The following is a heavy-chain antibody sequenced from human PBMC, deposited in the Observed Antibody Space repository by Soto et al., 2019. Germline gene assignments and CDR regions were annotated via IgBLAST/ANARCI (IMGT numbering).Heavy chain of an antibody. Sequence: GASVKVSCTASGGTFSSYTISWVRQAPGQGLEWMGRIIPILGIANYAQKFQGRVTITADKSTSTAYMELSSLRSEDTAVYYCARGNYYYGSGSYYSGGWFDPWGQGTLVTVSS. CDR3: ARGNYYYGSGSYYSGGWFDP. J-gene: IGHJ5*02. V-gene: IGHV1-69*02. D-gene: IGHD3-10*01. CDR1: GGTFSSYT. CDR2: IIPILGIA.